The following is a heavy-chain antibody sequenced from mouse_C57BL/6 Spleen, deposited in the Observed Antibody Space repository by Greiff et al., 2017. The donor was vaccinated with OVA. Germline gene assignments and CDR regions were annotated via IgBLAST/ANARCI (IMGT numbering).Heavy chain of an antibody. V-gene: IGHV1-81*01. CDR1: GYTFTSYG. Sequence: LVESGAELARPGASVKLSCKASGYTFTSYGISWVKQRTGQGLEWIGEIYPRSGNTYYNEKFKGKATLTADKSSSTAYMELRSLTSEDSAVYFCARGGSSPYWYFDVWGTGTTVTVSS. D-gene: IGHD1-1*01. J-gene: IGHJ1*03. CDR2: IYPRSGNT. CDR3: ARGGSSPYWYFDV.